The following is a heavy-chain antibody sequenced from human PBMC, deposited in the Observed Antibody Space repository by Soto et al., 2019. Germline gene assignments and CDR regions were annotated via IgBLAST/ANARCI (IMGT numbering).Heavy chain of an antibody. J-gene: IGHJ4*02. V-gene: IGHV4-39*01. CDR1: GGSINTYNLF. CDR2: IHYGGNA. Sequence: PSETLSLTCTVSGGSINTYNLFWAWVRQPPGKGLEWIASIHYGGNAYYSPSLSTRVTISRDTSDNRVSLEMTSVTAADTAVYYCARRLVATETFDYWGQGTLVTVSS. CDR3: ARRLVATETFDY. D-gene: IGHD5-12*01.